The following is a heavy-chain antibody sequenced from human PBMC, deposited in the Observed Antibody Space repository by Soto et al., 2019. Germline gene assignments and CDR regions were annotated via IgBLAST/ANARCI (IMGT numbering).Heavy chain of an antibody. Sequence: GGSLRLSCAASGFTFISYGMHWVRQAPGKALEWVAVIWYDGSNKYYADSVMGRFTISRDNSKNTVYLQMNSLRAEDTAVYYCARDLRIATSPWYYYYGMDVWGQGTTVTVSS. CDR1: GFTFISYG. CDR2: IWYDGSNK. J-gene: IGHJ6*02. D-gene: IGHD3-3*01. V-gene: IGHV3-33*01. CDR3: ARDLRIATSPWYYYYGMDV.